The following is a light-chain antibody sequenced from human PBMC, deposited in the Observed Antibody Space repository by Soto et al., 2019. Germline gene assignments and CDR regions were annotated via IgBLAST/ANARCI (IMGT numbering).Light chain of an antibody. CDR2: GAS. V-gene: IGKV3-20*01. Sequence: EIVLTQSPGTPSLSPGERATLSCRASQSISSNYLAWYQQKPGQAPRLLMYGASSRATGIPDRFSGTGSGTDFTLTISRLEPEDFAVYYCQQYGSSPYTFGLGTRLEI. CDR3: QQYGSSPYT. J-gene: IGKJ5*01. CDR1: QSISSNY.